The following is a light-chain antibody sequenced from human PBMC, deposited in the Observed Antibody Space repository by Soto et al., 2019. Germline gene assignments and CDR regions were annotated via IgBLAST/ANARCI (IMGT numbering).Light chain of an antibody. V-gene: IGKV1-39*01. J-gene: IGKJ5*01. CDR1: QSISSY. CDR2: AAS. Sequence: DIQMTRSPSSLSASVGDRVTITCRASQSISSYLNWYQQKPGKAPKLLIYAASSLQSGVPSRFSGSGSGTDFTLTISSLQPEDFATYFCQQSYSSPWTFGPGTRLEI. CDR3: QQSYSSPWT.